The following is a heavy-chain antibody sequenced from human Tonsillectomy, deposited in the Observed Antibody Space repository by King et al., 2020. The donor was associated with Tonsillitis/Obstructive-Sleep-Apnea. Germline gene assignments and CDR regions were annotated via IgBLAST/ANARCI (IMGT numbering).Heavy chain of an antibody. V-gene: IGHV4-59*01. CDR2: IYYSGGT. Sequence: VQLQESGPGLVKPSETLSLTCTVSGGSISNYHWSWIRQPPGKGLEWIGYIYYSGGTNYNPSLKSRVTISVDTSNNQFSLKLSSVTAADTAVYFCARVVVAEAVTTSGCYYHYYMDVWGKGTTVTVSS. CDR3: ARVVVAEAVTTSGCYYHYYMDV. D-gene: IGHD4-11*01. J-gene: IGHJ6*03. CDR1: GGSISNYH.